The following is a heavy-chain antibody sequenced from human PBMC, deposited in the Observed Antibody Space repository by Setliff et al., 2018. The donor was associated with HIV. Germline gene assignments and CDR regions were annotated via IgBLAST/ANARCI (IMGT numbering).Heavy chain of an antibody. CDR1: GGSITGGSISTYY. D-gene: IGHD3-22*01. J-gene: IGHJ4*02. CDR2: NNPSGSF. Sequence: PSQTLSLTCTVTGGSITGGSISTYYWSWIRQPPGQGLEWIGENNPSGSFNYNPSLKSRVTISFDTSKNQFSLSLSSVTAADTAVYYCAGVPRWEKYYDSSGVFDYWGQGTLVTVSS. V-gene: IGHV4-34*01. CDR3: AGVPRWEKYYDSSGVFDY.